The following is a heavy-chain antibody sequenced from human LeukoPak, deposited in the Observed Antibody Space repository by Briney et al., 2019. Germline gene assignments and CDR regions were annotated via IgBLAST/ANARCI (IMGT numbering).Heavy chain of an antibody. CDR3: VLGGYSYGKGAIWFDP. J-gene: IGHJ5*02. CDR2: VTSGGTTM. Sequence: GGSLRLSCAGSGFTFSDYYMSWIRQAPGKGLEWVSHVTSGGTTMYYADSVKGRFTISRDNAKSSLHLQINSLRAEDTAGYARVLGGYSYGKGAIWFDPWGQGTLVTVSS. D-gene: IGHD5-18*01. CDR1: GFTFSDYY. V-gene: IGHV3-11*01.